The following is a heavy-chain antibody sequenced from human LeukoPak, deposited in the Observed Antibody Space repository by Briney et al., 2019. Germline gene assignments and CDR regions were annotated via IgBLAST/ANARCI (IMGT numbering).Heavy chain of an antibody. Sequence: SQTLSLTCTVSGGSISSGDYYWSWIRQPPGTGLEWTGYIYYSGSTYYNPSLKSRVTISVDTSKNQFSLKLSSVTAADTAVYYCARVPRPYDYVWGSPFDYWGQGTLVTVSS. CDR2: IYYSGST. J-gene: IGHJ4*02. CDR3: ARVPRPYDYVWGSPFDY. V-gene: IGHV4-30-4*01. CDR1: GGSISSGDYY. D-gene: IGHD3-16*01.